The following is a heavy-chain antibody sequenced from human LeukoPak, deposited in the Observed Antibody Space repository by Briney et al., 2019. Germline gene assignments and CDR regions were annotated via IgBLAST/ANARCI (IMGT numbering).Heavy chain of an antibody. J-gene: IGHJ4*02. V-gene: IGHV4-34*01. Sequence: PSETLSLTCAVYGGSFSGYYWSWIRQPPGKGLEWIGEINHSGSTNYNPSLKSRVTISVDTSKNQFSLKLSSVTAADTAVYYCARAGGKPRYYYDSSGFYDYWGQGTLVTVSS. CDR3: ARAGGKPRYYYDSSGFYDY. CDR2: INHSGST. CDR1: GGSFSGYY. D-gene: IGHD3-22*01.